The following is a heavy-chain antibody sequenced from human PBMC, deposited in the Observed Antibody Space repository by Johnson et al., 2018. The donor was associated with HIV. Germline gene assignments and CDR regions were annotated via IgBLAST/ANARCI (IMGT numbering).Heavy chain of an antibody. D-gene: IGHD6-19*01. V-gene: IGHV3-20*04. CDR3: ASVHGIAVVDAFDI. CDR2: ITWNGGST. CDR1: GFTFDDYG. Sequence: EVQLVESGGGVVQPGGSLRLSCAASGFTFDDYGMSWVRQAPGKGLEWVSGITWNGGSTGYADSVNGRFTISRDNAKNSLYLQMNSLRVEDTAVYYCASVHGIAVVDAFDIWGQGTMVTVSS. J-gene: IGHJ3*02.